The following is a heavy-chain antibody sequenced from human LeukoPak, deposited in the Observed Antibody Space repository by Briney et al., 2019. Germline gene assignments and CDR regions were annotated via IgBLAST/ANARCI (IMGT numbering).Heavy chain of an antibody. D-gene: IGHD5-12*01. CDR2: IYYSGST. Sequence: PSETLSLTCTVSGGSISSSSYYWGWIRQPPGKGLEWIGSIYYSGSTYYNPSLKSRVTISVDTSKNQFSLKLSSVTAADTAVYYCAGEAGGGYARAFDIWGQGTMVTVSS. J-gene: IGHJ3*02. CDR3: AGEAGGGYARAFDI. CDR1: GGSISSSSYY. V-gene: IGHV4-39*07.